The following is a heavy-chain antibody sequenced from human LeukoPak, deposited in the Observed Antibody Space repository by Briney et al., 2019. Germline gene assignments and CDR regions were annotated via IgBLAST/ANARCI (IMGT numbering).Heavy chain of an antibody. V-gene: IGHV4-4*02. D-gene: IGHD6-6*01. CDR2: IYHSGSA. J-gene: IGHJ4*02. CDR1: GDSITSSNW. Sequence: SETLSLTCAVSGDSITSSNWWIWVRQPPGQGLEWIGEIYHSGSANYNPSLKSRVTISVDTSKNQFSLKLSSVTAADTAVYYCATEIQNIAGRVYWGQGTLVTVSS. CDR3: ATEIQNIAGRVY.